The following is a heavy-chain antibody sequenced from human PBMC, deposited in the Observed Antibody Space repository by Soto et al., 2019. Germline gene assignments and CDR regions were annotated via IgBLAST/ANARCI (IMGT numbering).Heavy chain of an antibody. CDR1: GGTFSSYA. Sequence: SVKVSCKASGGTFSSYAMSCVRQAPGQGLEWMRGIITILGTAQYEQKFQARVTTTADESTSTDYMQTSSLRSEDTAVYYCARGGSSSAYYFDYWGQGTLVTVSS. CDR2: IITILGTA. CDR3: ARGGSSSAYYFDY. V-gene: IGHV1-69*13. J-gene: IGHJ4*02. D-gene: IGHD6-13*01.